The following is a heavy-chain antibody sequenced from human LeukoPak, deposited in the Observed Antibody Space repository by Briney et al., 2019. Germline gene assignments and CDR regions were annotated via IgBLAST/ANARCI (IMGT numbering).Heavy chain of an antibody. CDR1: GGSTSSYY. CDR3: ASHRSIAVAGTYAFDI. J-gene: IGHJ3*02. D-gene: IGHD6-19*01. CDR2: IYYSGCT. V-gene: IGHV4-59*01. Sequence: SETLSLTCTVSGGSTSSYYWSWIRQPPGKGLEWIGYIYYSGCTNYNPSLKSRVTISVDTSKNQFSLKLSSVTAADTAVYYCASHRSIAVAGTYAFDIWGQGTMVTVSS.